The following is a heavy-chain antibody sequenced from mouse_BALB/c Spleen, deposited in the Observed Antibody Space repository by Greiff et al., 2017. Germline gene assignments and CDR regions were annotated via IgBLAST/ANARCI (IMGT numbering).Heavy chain of an antibody. CDR1: GFTFSSYA. CDR2: ISSGGST. D-gene: IGHD2-4*01. CDR3: ARGYYDYGFAY. J-gene: IGHJ3*01. V-gene: IGHV5-6-5*01. Sequence: EVKLEESGGGLVKPGGSLKLSCAASGFTFSSYAMSWVRQTPEKRLEWVASISSGGSTYYPDSVKGRFTISRDNARNILYLQMSSLRSEDTAMYYCARGYYDYGFAYWGQGTLVTVSA.